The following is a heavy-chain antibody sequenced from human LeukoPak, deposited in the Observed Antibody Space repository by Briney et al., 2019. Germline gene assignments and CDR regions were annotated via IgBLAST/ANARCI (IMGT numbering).Heavy chain of an antibody. Sequence: PSETLSLTCAVSGGSVSSSYYWGWIRQPPGKGLEWIGSIYYSGSTYYNPSLKSRVTISVDTSKNQFSLKLSSVTATDTAVYYCARPIPGYGYGYSAFDIWGQGTMVTVSS. D-gene: IGHD5-18*01. J-gene: IGHJ3*02. CDR3: ARPIPGYGYGYSAFDI. V-gene: IGHV4-39*01. CDR1: GGSVSSSYY. CDR2: IYYSGST.